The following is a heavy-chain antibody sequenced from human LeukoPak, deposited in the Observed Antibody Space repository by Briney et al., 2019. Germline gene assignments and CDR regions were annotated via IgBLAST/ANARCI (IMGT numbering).Heavy chain of an antibody. CDR3: ARDAIEFSGWFDP. V-gene: IGHV4-31*11. CDR2: IHYSGRT. J-gene: IGHJ5*02. CDR1: GGAISNDGYF. D-gene: IGHD3-10*01. Sequence: SETLSLTCAVSGGAISNDGYFWSWIRQRPGKGLEWIGYIHYSGRTFYNPSLNSRVTISVGAAQNLVSLELDSVTAADTAVYYCARDAIEFSGWFDPWGPGTLVTVSS.